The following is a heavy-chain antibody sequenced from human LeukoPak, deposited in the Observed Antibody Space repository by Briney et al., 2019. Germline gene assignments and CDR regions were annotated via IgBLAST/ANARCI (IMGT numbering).Heavy chain of an antibody. CDR3: ARDPSIVVPAASDAFDI. Sequence: GGSLRLSCAASGFTFSSYAMHWVRQAPGKGLEWVAVISYDGSNKYYADSVKGRFTISRDNSKNTLYLQMNSLRAEDTAVYYCARDPSIVVPAASDAFDIWGQGTMVTVSS. CDR2: ISYDGSNK. CDR1: GFTFSSYA. J-gene: IGHJ3*02. V-gene: IGHV3-30*04. D-gene: IGHD2-2*01.